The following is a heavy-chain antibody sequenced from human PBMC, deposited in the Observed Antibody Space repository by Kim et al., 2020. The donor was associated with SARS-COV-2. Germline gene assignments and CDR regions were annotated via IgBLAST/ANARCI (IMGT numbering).Heavy chain of an antibody. V-gene: IGHV3-30*01. D-gene: IGHD6-13*01. J-gene: IGHJ5*02. CDR3: ARGGDSSSWLNWFDP. Sequence: DSWTGRCTTSRDNSKNPLYLQMNSLRPEETAVYYCARGGDSSSWLNWFDPWGQGTLVTVSS.